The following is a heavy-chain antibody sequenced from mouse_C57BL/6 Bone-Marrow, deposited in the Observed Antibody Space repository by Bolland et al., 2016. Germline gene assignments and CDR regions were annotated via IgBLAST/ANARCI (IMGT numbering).Heavy chain of an antibody. CDR3: ARPIYYGYDASWFAY. Sequence: STTYNSALKSRLSISKDNSKSQVFLKMNSLQTDDTAMYYCARPIYYGYDASWFAYWGQGTLV. CDR2: ST. D-gene: IGHD2-2*01. V-gene: IGHV2-6-1*01. J-gene: IGHJ3*01.